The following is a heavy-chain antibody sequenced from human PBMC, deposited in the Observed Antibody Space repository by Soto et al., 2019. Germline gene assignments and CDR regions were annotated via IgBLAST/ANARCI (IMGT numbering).Heavy chain of an antibody. J-gene: IGHJ3*02. CDR2: INPNSGST. CDR3: ARVSNSSPRGAFDI. D-gene: IGHD6-19*01. Sequence: ASVKVSCKASGYTFTSYGISWVRQAPGQGLEWMGWINPNSGSTNYAQKFQGWVTMTRDTSISTAYMELSRLRSDDTAVYYCARVSNSSPRGAFDIWGQGTMVTVSS. V-gene: IGHV1-2*04. CDR1: GYTFTSYG.